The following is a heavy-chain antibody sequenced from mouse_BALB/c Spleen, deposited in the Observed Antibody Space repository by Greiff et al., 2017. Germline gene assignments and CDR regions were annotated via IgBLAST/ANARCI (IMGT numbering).Heavy chain of an antibody. Sequence: VQGVESGPGLVQPSQSLSITCTVSGFSLTSYGVHWVRQSPGKGLEWLGVIWSGGSTDYNAAFISRLSISKDNSKSQVLFKMNSLQANDTAIYYCARTQTGTGYAMDYWGQGTSVTVSS. J-gene: IGHJ4*01. V-gene: IGHV2-2*02. CDR1: GFSLTSYG. CDR2: IWSGGST. D-gene: IGHD4-1*01. CDR3: ARTQTGTGYAMDY.